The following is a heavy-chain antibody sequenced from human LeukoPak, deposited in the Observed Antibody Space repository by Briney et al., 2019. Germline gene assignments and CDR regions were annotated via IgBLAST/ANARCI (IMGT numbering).Heavy chain of an antibody. CDR2: INPSGGST. D-gene: IGHD3-22*01. CDR1: GYTFTSYY. V-gene: IGHV1-46*01. CDR3: AREKYYDSSGYYWGYYFDY. J-gene: IGHJ4*02. Sequence: ASVKVSCKASGYTFTSYYMHWVRQAPGQGLEWMGIINPSGGSTSYAQKFQGRVTMTRDTSTSTVYMELRSLRSDDTAVYYCAREKYYDSSGYYWGYYFDYWGQGTLVTVSS.